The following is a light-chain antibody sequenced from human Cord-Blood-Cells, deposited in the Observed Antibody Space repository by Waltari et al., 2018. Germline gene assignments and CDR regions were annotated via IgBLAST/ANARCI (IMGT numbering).Light chain of an antibody. CDR1: QSVSSY. Sequence: IVLTHSPATLTLSPGEIATLSCRASQSVSSYLALYQQKPCQAPRLLIYDASNRATGIPTRFSGSGSVTDFTLTISSLEPEDFAVYYCQQRSNWPYTFGQGTKLEIK. J-gene: IGKJ2*01. CDR3: QQRSNWPYT. CDR2: DAS. V-gene: IGKV3-11*01.